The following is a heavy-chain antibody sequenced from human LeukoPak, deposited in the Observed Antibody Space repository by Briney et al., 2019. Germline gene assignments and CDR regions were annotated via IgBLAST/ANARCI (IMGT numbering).Heavy chain of an antibody. Sequence: ASVKVSCKASGYSFTSNGISRVRQAPGQGLEWMGWISAYNGNTNYAQKLQGRVTMTTDTSTSTAYMELRSLRSDDTAVYYCARSYYDFWSGALDYWGQGTLVTVSS. J-gene: IGHJ4*02. V-gene: IGHV1-18*01. CDR2: ISAYNGNT. CDR3: ARSYYDFWSGALDY. D-gene: IGHD3-3*01. CDR1: GYSFTSNG.